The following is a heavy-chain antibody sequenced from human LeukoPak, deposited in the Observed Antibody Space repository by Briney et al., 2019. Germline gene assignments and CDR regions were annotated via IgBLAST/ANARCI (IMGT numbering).Heavy chain of an antibody. CDR3: ASNRGESSSSAFDY. CDR2: ISSSGSTI. V-gene: IGHV3-11*01. D-gene: IGHD6-6*01. J-gene: IGHJ4*02. Sequence: GGALRLSCAASGFTFSDYYMCWIRQAPGKGLEWVSYISSSGSTIYYADSVKGRFTISRDNAKNSLYLQMNSLRAEDTAVYYCASNRGESSSSAFDYWGQGTLVTVSS. CDR1: GFTFSDYY.